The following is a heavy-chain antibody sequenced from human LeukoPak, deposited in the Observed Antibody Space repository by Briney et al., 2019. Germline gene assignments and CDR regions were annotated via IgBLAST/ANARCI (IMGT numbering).Heavy chain of an antibody. D-gene: IGHD4-17*01. Sequence: ASVKVSCKASGYTFTSYGISWVRQAPGQGLEWMGWISAYNGNTNYAQKLQGRVTMTTDTSTSTAYMELRSLRSEDTAVYYCARDKALRYYGMDVWGQGTTVTVSS. J-gene: IGHJ6*02. V-gene: IGHV1-18*01. CDR1: GYTFTSYG. CDR3: ARDKALRYYGMDV. CDR2: ISAYNGNT.